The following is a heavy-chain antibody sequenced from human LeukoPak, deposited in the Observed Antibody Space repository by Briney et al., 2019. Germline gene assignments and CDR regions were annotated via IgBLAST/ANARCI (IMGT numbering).Heavy chain of an antibody. CDR2: ISSSSSTI. CDR3: ARESSGYFY. Sequence: PGGSLRLSCAASGFTFSSYSMNWVRQAPGKGLEWVSYISSSSSTIYYADSVKGRFTISRDNAKNSLFLQMNSLRAEDTAVYYCARESSGYFYWGQGTLVTVSS. V-gene: IGHV3-48*04. CDR1: GFTFSSYS. J-gene: IGHJ4*02. D-gene: IGHD3-22*01.